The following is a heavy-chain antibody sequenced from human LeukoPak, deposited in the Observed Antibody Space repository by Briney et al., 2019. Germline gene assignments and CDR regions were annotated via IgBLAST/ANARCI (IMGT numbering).Heavy chain of an antibody. CDR2: IRYDASNK. CDR3: ATDVHPGNNWFDP. Sequence: PGGSLRLSCAASGFTFSSFGMHWVRQAPGKGLEWVAFIRYDASNKYYADSVKGRFTISRDNSKNTLYLQMNSLRAEDTAVYYCATDVHPGNNWFDPWGQGTLVTVSS. J-gene: IGHJ5*02. D-gene: IGHD1-1*01. CDR1: GFTFSSFG. V-gene: IGHV3-30*02.